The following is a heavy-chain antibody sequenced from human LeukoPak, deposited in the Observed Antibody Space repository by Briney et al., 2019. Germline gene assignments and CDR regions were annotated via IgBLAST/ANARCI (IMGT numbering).Heavy chain of an antibody. CDR2: IIPLVDVT. CDR1: GDSFGRYA. CDR3: ARDMSPPGVLVTSDYGMDV. Sequence: ASVKVSCKASGDSFGRYAISWGGRAPGQGLEWMGRIIPLVDVTNYAQKFQGKVTISAASFTSTAYMERTSLISDDTAVYLCARDMSPPGVLVTSDYGMDVWGRGATVTVSS. J-gene: IGHJ6*02. V-gene: IGHV1-69*04. D-gene: IGHD2-8*02.